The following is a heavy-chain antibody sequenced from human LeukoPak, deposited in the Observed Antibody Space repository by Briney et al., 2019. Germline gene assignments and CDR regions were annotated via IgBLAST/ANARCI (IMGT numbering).Heavy chain of an antibody. V-gene: IGHV4-59*01. Sequence: PSETLSLTCTVPGGSISSYYWSWIRQPPGKGLEWIGYIYYSGSTNYNPSLKSRVTISVDTSKNQFSLKLSSVTAADTAVYYCARVGKDNWFDPWGQGTLVTVSS. CDR1: GGSISSYY. CDR2: IYYSGST. J-gene: IGHJ5*02. D-gene: IGHD1-1*01. CDR3: ARVGKDNWFDP.